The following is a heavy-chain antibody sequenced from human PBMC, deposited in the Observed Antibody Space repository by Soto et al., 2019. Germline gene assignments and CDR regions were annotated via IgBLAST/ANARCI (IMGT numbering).Heavy chain of an antibody. CDR1: GYTFTSYG. CDR2: ISAYNGNT. V-gene: IGHV1-18*01. J-gene: IGHJ6*03. CDR3: AGDHVGDYGDYGLMGYYYYYRVV. Sequence: QVQLVQSGAEVKKPGASVKVSCKASGYTFTSYGISWVRQAPGQGLEWMGWISAYNGNTNYAQKLQGRVTMTTDPSTRTEYMDLRRLRSDDAAVDYCAGDHVGDYGDYGLMGYYYYYRVVWGKGTTVTVSS. D-gene: IGHD4-17*01.